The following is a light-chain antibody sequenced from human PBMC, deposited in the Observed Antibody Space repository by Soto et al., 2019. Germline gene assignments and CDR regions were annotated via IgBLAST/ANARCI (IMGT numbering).Light chain of an antibody. CDR3: SSYTSSSNYL. V-gene: IGLV2-14*01. CDR1: SSDVGGYNY. CDR2: EVS. J-gene: IGLJ1*01. Sequence: QSVLTQPASVSGSPGQSITISCTGTSSDVGGYNYVSWYQQHPGKAPKLMIYEVSNRPSGVSNRFSGSKSGNTASLTTSGLQAEDEAAYYCSSYTSSSNYLFGNGTKLTV.